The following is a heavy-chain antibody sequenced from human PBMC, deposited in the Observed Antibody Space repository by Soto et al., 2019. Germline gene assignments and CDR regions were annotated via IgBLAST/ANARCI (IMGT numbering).Heavy chain of an antibody. V-gene: IGHV1-8*01. D-gene: IGHD2-2*01. CDR3: ARDGDSSYGYSYYMDV. CDR2: MNPNSGNT. CDR1: GYTFTSYD. Sequence: ASVKVSCKASGYTFTSYDINWVRQATGQGLEWMGWMNPNSGNTGYAQKFQGRVTMTRNTSISTAYMELSSLRSEDTAVYYCARDGDSSYGYSYYMDVWGKGTTVTVSS. J-gene: IGHJ6*03.